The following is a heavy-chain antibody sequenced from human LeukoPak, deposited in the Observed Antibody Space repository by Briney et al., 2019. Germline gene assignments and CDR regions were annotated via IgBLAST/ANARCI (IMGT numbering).Heavy chain of an antibody. CDR1: GFTVSSNY. CDR3: VRVGYSYGYGDWNHFDY. J-gene: IGHJ4*02. CDR2: IYSGGVT. Sequence: GGSLRLSCAASGFTVSSNYMSWVRQAPGKGLEWVSIIYSGGVTYYSDSVKGRFTISRNNSKNKLYLQMNSLRAEDTAVYFCVRVGYSYGYGDWNHFDYWGQGTLVTVSS. D-gene: IGHD5-18*01. V-gene: IGHV3-66*02.